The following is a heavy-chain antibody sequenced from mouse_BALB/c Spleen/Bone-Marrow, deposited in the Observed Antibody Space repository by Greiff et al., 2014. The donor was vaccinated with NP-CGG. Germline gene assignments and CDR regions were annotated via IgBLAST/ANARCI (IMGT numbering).Heavy chain of an antibody. Sequence: VQLQQSGPGLVAPSQSLSITCTVSGFSLTSYGVHWVRQPPGKGLEWLGEIWAGGSTNFNSTLMSRLTISKDNSKSQVFLKMNSLQTDDTAMYYCARYYYGFLDYWGQGTTLTVSS. CDR3: ARYYYGFLDY. J-gene: IGHJ2*01. V-gene: IGHV2-9*02. CDR1: GFSLTSYG. CDR2: IWAGGST. D-gene: IGHD1-2*01.